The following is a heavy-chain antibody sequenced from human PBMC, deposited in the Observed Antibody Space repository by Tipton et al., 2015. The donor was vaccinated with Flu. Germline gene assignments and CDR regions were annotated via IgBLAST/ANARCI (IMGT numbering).Heavy chain of an antibody. Sequence: QLVQSGDEVKRPGASVKVSCKASGYNFNGFSLSWVRQAPGQGLEWMGRIRPYTGNTNYARKFQGRVTLTTDTSTSTVYLELRSLRSDDRAVYYCAREGFYAVDLENFYFAYWGQGTLVTVSP. J-gene: IGHJ4*02. CDR3: AREGFYAVDLENFYFAY. CDR2: IRPYTGNT. CDR1: GYNFNGFS. D-gene: IGHD3-16*01. V-gene: IGHV1-18*01.